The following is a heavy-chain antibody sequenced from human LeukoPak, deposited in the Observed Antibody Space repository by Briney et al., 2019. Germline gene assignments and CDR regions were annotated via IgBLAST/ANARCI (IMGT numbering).Heavy chain of an antibody. J-gene: IGHJ5*02. CDR1: GYSINNYW. CDR2: IYPADSDI. Sequence: GESLQISCKGSGYSINNYWIGWVRQMPGKGLEWMGIIYPADSDIRYSPSFQGRVTISADKSISTAYLQWSSLKASDTAMYYCARQEYCSGGSCYTWFDPWGQGTLVTVSS. D-gene: IGHD2-15*01. V-gene: IGHV5-51*01. CDR3: ARQEYCSGGSCYTWFDP.